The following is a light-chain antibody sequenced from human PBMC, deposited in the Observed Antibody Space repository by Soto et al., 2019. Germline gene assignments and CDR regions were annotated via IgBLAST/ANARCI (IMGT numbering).Light chain of an antibody. Sequence: DIQMPQSPSSVSASVGDRVTITCRASQDISSWFAWYQQRPGKAPRLLIYAASTLQSGVPSRFSGSKSGTDFTLTITSLQPEDSATYYCQQAHTFPLTFGGGTKVEIK. CDR1: QDISSW. J-gene: IGKJ4*01. CDR3: QQAHTFPLT. V-gene: IGKV1D-12*01. CDR2: AAS.